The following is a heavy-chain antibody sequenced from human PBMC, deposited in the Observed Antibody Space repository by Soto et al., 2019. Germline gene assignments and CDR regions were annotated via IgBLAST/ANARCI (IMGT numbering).Heavy chain of an antibody. Sequence: ASVKVSCKASGYTFTSYAMHWVRQAPGQRLEWMGWINAGNGNTKYSQKFQGRVTITRDTSASTAYMELSSLRSEDTAVYYCAXAARGGGRFGANYGMDVWGQGTTVTVSS. CDR2: INAGNGNT. V-gene: IGHV1-3*01. J-gene: IGHJ6*02. CDR3: AXAARGGGRFGANYGMDV. D-gene: IGHD3-10*01. CDR1: GYTFTSYA.